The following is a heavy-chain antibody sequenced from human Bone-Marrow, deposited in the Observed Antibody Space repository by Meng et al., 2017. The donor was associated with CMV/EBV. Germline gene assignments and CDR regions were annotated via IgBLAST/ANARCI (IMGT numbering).Heavy chain of an antibody. V-gene: IGHV3-11*01. CDR1: GLTFSDNF. D-gene: IGHD6-6*01. J-gene: IGHJ4*02. CDR3: AGGTSSGDYFEY. CDR2: ISSTGGTI. Sequence: GESLKISCAASGLTFSDNFITWIRQAPGKGLEWVSYISSTGGTIYYADSVKGRFTVSRDNARNSLYLQMNSLRVEDTAVYYCAGGTSSGDYFEYWGQGTLVTVSS.